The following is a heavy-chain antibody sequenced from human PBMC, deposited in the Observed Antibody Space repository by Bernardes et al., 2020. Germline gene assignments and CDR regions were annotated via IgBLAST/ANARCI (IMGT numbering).Heavy chain of an antibody. J-gene: IGHJ6*02. CDR1: GFTFSSYE. D-gene: IGHD2-2*01. CDR3: AREPPAVYYCARERELSTSCYYYYYGMDV. CDR2: ISSSGSTI. V-gene: IGHV3-48*03. Sequence: GGSLRLSCAASGFTFSSYEMNWVRQAPGKGLEWVSYISSSGSTIYYADSVKGRFTISRDNAKNSLYLQMNSLRAEDTAVYYCAREPPAVYYCARERELSTSCYYYYYGMDVWGQGTTVTVSS.